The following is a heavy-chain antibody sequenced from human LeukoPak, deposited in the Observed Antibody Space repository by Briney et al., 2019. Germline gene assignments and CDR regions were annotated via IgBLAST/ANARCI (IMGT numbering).Heavy chain of an antibody. Sequence: ETLSLTCTVSGGSISSSSYYWGWIRQPPWKGLEWVSAINGSGDSTYYADSVKGRFTISRDNSKNTLYLQMNSLRAEDTAVYYCAKGFDWSHYYYYYMDVWGKGTTVTISS. CDR1: GGSISSSSYY. D-gene: IGHD3-9*01. CDR2: INGSGDST. V-gene: IGHV3-23*01. J-gene: IGHJ6*03. CDR3: AKGFDWSHYYYYYMDV.